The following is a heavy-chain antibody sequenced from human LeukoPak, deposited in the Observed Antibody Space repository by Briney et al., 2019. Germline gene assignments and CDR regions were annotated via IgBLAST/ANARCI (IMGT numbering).Heavy chain of an antibody. Sequence: GGSLRLSCAASGFTFSSYWLSWVRQAPGKGLEWVANINQDGSEKYYVDSLKGRFTISRDNAKNSLYLHMNSLRAEDTAVYYCATYCGGDCFGFDYWGQGTLVTVSS. D-gene: IGHD2-21*02. J-gene: IGHJ4*02. CDR1: GFTFSSYW. V-gene: IGHV3-7*01. CDR3: ATYCGGDCFGFDY. CDR2: INQDGSEK.